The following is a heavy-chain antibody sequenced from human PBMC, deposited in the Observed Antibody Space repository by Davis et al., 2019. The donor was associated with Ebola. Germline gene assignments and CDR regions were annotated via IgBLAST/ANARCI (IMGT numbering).Heavy chain of an antibody. CDR1: GYTFTSYY. J-gene: IGHJ6*04. CDR2: INPSGGST. CDR3: ARDPYCSGGSCYPKAGPYGMDV. D-gene: IGHD2-15*01. V-gene: IGHV1-46*01. Sequence: AASVKVSCKASGYTFTSYYMHWVRQAPGQGLEWMGIINPSGGSTSYAQKFQGRVTMTRDTSISTAYMELSSLRSEDTAVYYCARDPYCSGGSCYPKAGPYGMDVWGKGTTVTVSS.